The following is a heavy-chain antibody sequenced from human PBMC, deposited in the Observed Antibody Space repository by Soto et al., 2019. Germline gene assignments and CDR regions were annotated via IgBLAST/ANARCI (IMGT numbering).Heavy chain of an antibody. J-gene: IGHJ6*02. Sequence: SETLSLTCAVYGGSFSGYYWSWIRQPPGKGLEWIGEINHSGSTNYNPSLKSRVTISVDTSKNQFSLKLSSVTAADTAVYYCARGGSVTRYYYYYYGMDVWGQGTTVTVSS. CDR2: INHSGST. D-gene: IGHD4-17*01. V-gene: IGHV4-34*01. CDR1: GGSFSGYY. CDR3: ARGGSVTRYYYYYYGMDV.